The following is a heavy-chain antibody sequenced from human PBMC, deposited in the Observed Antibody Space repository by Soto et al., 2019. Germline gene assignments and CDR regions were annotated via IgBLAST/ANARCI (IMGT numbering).Heavy chain of an antibody. D-gene: IGHD5-12*01. CDR3: AKDLSRLRFGRGLTNFDY. V-gene: IGHV3-23*01. CDR1: GFTFSSYA. Sequence: GGSLRLSCAASGFTFSSYAMSWVRQAPGKGLEWVSAISGSGGSTYYADSVKGRFTISRDNSKNTLYLQMNSLRAEDTAVYYCAKDLSRLRFGRGLTNFDYWGQGTLVTVSS. J-gene: IGHJ4*02. CDR2: ISGSGGST.